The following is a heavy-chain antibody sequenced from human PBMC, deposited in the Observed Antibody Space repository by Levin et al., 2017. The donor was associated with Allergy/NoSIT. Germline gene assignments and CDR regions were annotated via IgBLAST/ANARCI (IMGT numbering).Heavy chain of an antibody. CDR3: ARLEMVRGVIIYSGYYYYMDV. CDR1: GFTFSDHY. V-gene: IGHV3-72*01. CDR2: TRNKANSYTT. J-gene: IGHJ6*03. Sequence: PGGSLRLSCAASGFTFSDHYMDWVRQAPGKGLEWVGRTRNKANSYTTEYAASVKGRFTISRDDSKNSLYLQMNSLKTEDTAVYYCARLEMVRGVIIYSGYYYYMDVWGKGTTVTVSS. D-gene: IGHD3-10*01.